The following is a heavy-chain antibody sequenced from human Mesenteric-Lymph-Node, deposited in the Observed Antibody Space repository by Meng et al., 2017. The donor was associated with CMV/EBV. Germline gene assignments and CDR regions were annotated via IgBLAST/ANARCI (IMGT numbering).Heavy chain of an antibody. J-gene: IGHJ5*02. V-gene: IGHV4-39*07. D-gene: IGHD2-2*01. CDR2: IYYSGST. Sequence: SETLSLTCTVSGGSISSSSYYWGWIRQPPGKGLEWIGSIYYSGSTNYNPSLKSRVTISVDTSKNQFSLKLSSVTAADTAVYYCARLTREWFDPWGQGTLVTVSS. CDR1: GGSISSSSYY. CDR3: ARLTREWFDP.